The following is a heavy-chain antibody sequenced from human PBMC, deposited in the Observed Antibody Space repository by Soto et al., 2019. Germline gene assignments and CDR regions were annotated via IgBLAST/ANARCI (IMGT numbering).Heavy chain of an antibody. J-gene: IGHJ6*02. D-gene: IGHD4-4*01. CDR2: INSDGSST. CDR1: GFTFSSYW. V-gene: IGHV3-74*01. CDR3: ARVPPLHYSTYYYYGMDV. Sequence: QTGGSLRLSCAASGFTFSSYWMHWVRQAPGKGLVWVSRINSDGSSTSYADSVKGRFTISRDNAKNTLYLQMNSLRAEDTAVYYCARVPPLHYSTYYYYGMDVWGQGTTVTVSS.